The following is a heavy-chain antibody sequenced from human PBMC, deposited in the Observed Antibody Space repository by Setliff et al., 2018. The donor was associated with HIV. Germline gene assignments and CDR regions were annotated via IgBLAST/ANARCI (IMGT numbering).Heavy chain of an antibody. D-gene: IGHD6-6*01. CDR3: GRGISARPGAPGNWFDP. J-gene: IGHJ5*02. CDR1: GFTFTGYW. CDR2: INTDGSST. Sequence: PGGSLRLSCAASGFTFTGYWMHWVRQAPGKGLLWVSRINTDGSSTTYADSVKGRFTISRDNAKNMVYLQMNSLRVEDTAVYYCGRGISARPGAPGNWFDPWGQGTLVTVSS. V-gene: IGHV3-74*01.